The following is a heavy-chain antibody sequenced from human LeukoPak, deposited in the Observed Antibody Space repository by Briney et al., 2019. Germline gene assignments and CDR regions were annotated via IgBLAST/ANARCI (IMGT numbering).Heavy chain of an antibody. Sequence: PSETLSLTRAVSGYSISSGYYWGWIRQPPGEGLEWIGSIYHSGSTYYNPSLKSRVTISVDTSKNQFSLKLSSVTAADTAVYYCARPGVPAALDAFDIWGQGTMVTVSS. CDR3: ARPGVPAALDAFDI. CDR2: IYHSGST. CDR1: GYSISSGYY. V-gene: IGHV4-38-2*01. D-gene: IGHD2-2*01. J-gene: IGHJ3*02.